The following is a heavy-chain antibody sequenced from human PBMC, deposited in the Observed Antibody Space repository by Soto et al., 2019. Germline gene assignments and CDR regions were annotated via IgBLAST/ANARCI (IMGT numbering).Heavy chain of an antibody. CDR3: AKAAGTMDV. J-gene: IGHJ6*02. V-gene: IGHV4-61*01. CDR1: GGSVSSGSYY. D-gene: IGHD6-13*01. CDR2: IYYSGST. Sequence: SETLSLTCTVSGGSVSSGSYYWSWIRQPPGKGLEWIGYIYYSGSTNYNPSLKSRVTISVDTSKNQFSLKLSSVTAADTAVYYCAKAAGTMDVWGQGTTVTVSS.